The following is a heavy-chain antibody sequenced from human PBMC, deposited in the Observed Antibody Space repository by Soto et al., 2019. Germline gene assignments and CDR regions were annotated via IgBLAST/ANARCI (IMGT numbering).Heavy chain of an antibody. D-gene: IGHD6-6*01. Sequence: ASVKVSCKASGCTLSSYAISWVRQAPGQGLEWIGGIIHIFGTANYAQKFQGRVTITADESTSTACMDLSSLRTEDTAVYYCARTCSSASPHVHYFDYWGQGTLVTVSS. V-gene: IGHV1-69*13. CDR1: GCTLSSYA. CDR2: IIHIFGTA. J-gene: IGHJ4*02. CDR3: ARTCSSASPHVHYFDY.